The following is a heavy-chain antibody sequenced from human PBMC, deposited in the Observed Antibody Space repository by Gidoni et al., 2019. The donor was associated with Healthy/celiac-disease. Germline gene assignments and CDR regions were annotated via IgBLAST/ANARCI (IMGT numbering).Heavy chain of an antibody. Sequence: QAQLVQSGAAVKKPGSSVTVSCKASGGTFSSYAISWVRQAPGQGLEWMGGIIPIFGTANYAQKFQGRVTITADESTSTAYMELSSLRSEDTAVYYCARGGDYTPTNYYGMDVWGQGTTVTVSS. J-gene: IGHJ6*02. CDR2: IIPIFGTA. V-gene: IGHV1-69*01. D-gene: IGHD4-17*01. CDR1: GGTFSSYA. CDR3: ARGGDYTPTNYYGMDV.